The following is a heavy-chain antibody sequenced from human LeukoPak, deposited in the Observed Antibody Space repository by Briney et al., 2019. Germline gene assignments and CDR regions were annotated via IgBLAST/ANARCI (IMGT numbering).Heavy chain of an antibody. V-gene: IGHV4-34*01. CDR1: GGSFSGYY. CDR3: ARRVLMVYAIRGEAYFDY. D-gene: IGHD2-8*01. Sequence: SETLSLTCAVYGGSFSGYYWSWIRQPPGKGLEWIGEINHSGSTNYNPSLKSRVTISVDTSKNQFSLKLSSVTAADTAVYYCARRVLMVYAIRGEAYFDYWGQGTLVTVSS. CDR2: INHSGST. J-gene: IGHJ4*02.